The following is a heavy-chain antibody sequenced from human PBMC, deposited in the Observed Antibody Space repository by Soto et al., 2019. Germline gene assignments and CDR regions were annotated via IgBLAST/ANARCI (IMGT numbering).Heavy chain of an antibody. CDR3: ARDSIAARPAYYYGMDV. CDR1: GFTFSDYY. CDR2: ISSSGSTI. D-gene: IGHD6-6*01. V-gene: IGHV3-11*01. Sequence: GGSLRLSCAASGFTFSDYYMSWIRQAPGKGLEWVSYISSSGSTIYYADSVKGRFTISRDNAKNSLYLQMNSLRAEDTAVYYCARDSIAARPAYYYGMDVWGQGTTVTVSS. J-gene: IGHJ6*02.